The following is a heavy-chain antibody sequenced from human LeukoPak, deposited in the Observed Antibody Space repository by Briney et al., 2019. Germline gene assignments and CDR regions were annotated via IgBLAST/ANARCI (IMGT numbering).Heavy chain of an antibody. D-gene: IGHD6-13*01. Sequence: GGSLRLSCTASGFTFGDYAMSWFRQAPGKGLEWVGFIRSKAYGGTTEYAASVKGRFTISRDDSKSIAYLQMNSLETEDTAVYYCTRDRSSWYITLNYFDCWGQGTLVTVSS. CDR1: GFTFGDYA. V-gene: IGHV3-49*03. CDR3: TRDRSSWYITLNYFDC. CDR2: IRSKAYGGTT. J-gene: IGHJ4*02.